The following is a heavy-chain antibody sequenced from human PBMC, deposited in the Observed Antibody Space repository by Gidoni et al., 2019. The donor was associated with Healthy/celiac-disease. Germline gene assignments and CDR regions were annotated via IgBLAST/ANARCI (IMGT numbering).Heavy chain of an antibody. CDR1: GFHFSSYA. V-gene: IGHV3-23*01. Sequence: EVQLLESGGGLVQPGGSLRRSCAASGFHFSSYAMSGVRRAQGKGLGLVSASSGSGGSTYYADSVKCRFTISRDNSKNTLYLQMNSLRAEDTAVYYCAKEINYDSIGYHPWRGAIDYWGQGTLVTVSS. CDR2: SSGSGGST. D-gene: IGHD3-22*01. CDR3: AKEINYDSIGYHPWRGAIDY. J-gene: IGHJ4*02.